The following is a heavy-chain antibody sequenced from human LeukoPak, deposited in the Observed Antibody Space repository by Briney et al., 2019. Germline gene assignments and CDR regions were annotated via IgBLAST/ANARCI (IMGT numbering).Heavy chain of an antibody. D-gene: IGHD3-22*01. CDR1: GFTFNTYS. Sequence: PGGSLRLSCSPSGFTFNTYSMYWVRQAPGKGLKWVSYINSAGSTLYYADSVKGRFTVSRDNAKNSLYLEMNTLRAEDTAVYYCARDHLGYSFDDWGQGTLVTVSS. J-gene: IGHJ4*02. V-gene: IGHV3-48*04. CDR3: ARDHLGYSFDD. CDR2: INSAGSTL.